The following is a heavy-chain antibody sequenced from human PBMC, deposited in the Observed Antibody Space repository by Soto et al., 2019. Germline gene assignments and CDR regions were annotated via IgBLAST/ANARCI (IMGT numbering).Heavy chain of an antibody. Sequence: QVQLVESGGGVVQPGRSLRLSCAASGFTFSSYGMHWVRQAPGKGLEWVAVIWYDGSNKYYADSVKGRFTLSRDNSKNTQYLQKNSLIAEDTAVYYCARDKRHNLFDPWGQGTLVTFSS. V-gene: IGHV3-33*01. J-gene: IGHJ5*02. CDR2: IWYDGSNK. CDR3: ARDKRHNLFDP. CDR1: GFTFSSYG.